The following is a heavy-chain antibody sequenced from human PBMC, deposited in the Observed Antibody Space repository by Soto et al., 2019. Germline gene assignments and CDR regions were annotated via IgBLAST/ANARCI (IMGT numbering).Heavy chain of an antibody. CDR1: GYRFTSTY. Sequence: GASVKVSCKASGYRFTSTYMHWVRQAPGQGLEWMGVIDPNGGRRIYSEKFQGRVTLSRDTSTATDYMQLSSLRSEDTAMYYCAREQSNNDIYWWIDTWGQGTVVTVSS. D-gene: IGHD3-9*01. CDR2: IDPNGGRR. J-gene: IGHJ5*02. CDR3: AREQSNNDIYWWIDT. V-gene: IGHV1-46*01.